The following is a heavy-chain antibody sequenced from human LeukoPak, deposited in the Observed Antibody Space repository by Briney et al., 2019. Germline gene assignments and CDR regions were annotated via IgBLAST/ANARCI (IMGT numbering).Heavy chain of an antibody. Sequence: GGSLRLSCAASGFTFSSYAMSWVRQAPGKGLEWVSAISGSGGSTYYADSVKGRFTISRDNSKSTLYLQMNSLRAEDTAVYYCASSTHITMVRGVIISFDYWGQGTLVTVSS. J-gene: IGHJ4*02. D-gene: IGHD3-10*01. CDR1: GFTFSSYA. CDR2: ISGSGGST. CDR3: ASSTHITMVRGVIISFDY. V-gene: IGHV3-23*01.